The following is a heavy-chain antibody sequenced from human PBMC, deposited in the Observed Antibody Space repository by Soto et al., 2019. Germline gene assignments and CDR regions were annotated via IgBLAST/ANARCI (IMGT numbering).Heavy chain of an antibody. D-gene: IGHD2-15*01. CDR3: ASYCSGSSCYGHYFDY. Sequence: SETMSLTCTVSGGSISSYYGSWIRQPPGKGLEWIGYIYYSGSTNYNPSLKSRVTISVDTSKNQFSLKLSSVTAADTAVYYCASYCSGSSCYGHYFDYWGQGTLVHRLL. J-gene: IGHJ4*02. CDR2: IYYSGST. V-gene: IGHV4-59*08. CDR1: GGSISSYY.